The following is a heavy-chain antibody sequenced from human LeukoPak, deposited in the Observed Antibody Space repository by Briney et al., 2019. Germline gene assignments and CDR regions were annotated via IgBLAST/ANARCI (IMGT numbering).Heavy chain of an antibody. CDR1: GFTFSSIA. CDR3: AREMATMAAFDI. V-gene: IGHV3-30-3*01. J-gene: IGHJ3*02. D-gene: IGHD5-24*01. CDR2: ISYDGSNK. Sequence: GGSLRLSCAASGFTFSSIAMTWVRQAPGKGLEWVAVISYDGSNKYYADSVKGRFTISRDNSKNTLYLQMNSLRAEDTAVYYCAREMATMAAFDIWGQGTMVTVSS.